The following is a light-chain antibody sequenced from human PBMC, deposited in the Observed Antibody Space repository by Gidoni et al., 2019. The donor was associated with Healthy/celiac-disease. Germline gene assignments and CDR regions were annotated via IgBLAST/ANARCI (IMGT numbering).Light chain of an antibody. Sequence: ATLSCRARQSVSSNLAWYQQKPGQAPRLLIYGASTRATGIPARFSGSGSGTEFTLTISSLQSEDFAVYYCQQYNNWPPITFXQXTRLEIK. CDR2: GAS. V-gene: IGKV3-15*01. J-gene: IGKJ5*01. CDR1: QSVSSN. CDR3: QQYNNWPPIT.